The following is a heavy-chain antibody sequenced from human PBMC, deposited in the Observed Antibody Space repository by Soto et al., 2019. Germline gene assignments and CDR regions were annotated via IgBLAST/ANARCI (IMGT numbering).Heavy chain of an antibody. Sequence: EVQLVESGGGLVQPGGSLRLSCAASGFTFSSYSMNWVRQAPGKGLEWLSYISSSSSTIYYADSVKGRFTISRDNAKNSLYLQMNSLRAEDTAVYYCARVRSTGLPTYDAFDICCQGTMVTVSS. CDR2: ISSSSSTI. V-gene: IGHV3-48*01. CDR1: GFTFSSYS. J-gene: IGHJ3*02. CDR3: ARVRSTGLPTYDAFDI.